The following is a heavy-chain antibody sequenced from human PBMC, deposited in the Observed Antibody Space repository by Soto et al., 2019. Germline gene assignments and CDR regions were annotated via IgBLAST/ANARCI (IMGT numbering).Heavy chain of an antibody. CDR2: IYYSGST. V-gene: IGHV4-59*01. J-gene: IGHJ5*02. D-gene: IGHD5-12*01. Sequence: SETLSLTCTVSGGSISSYYWSWIRQPPGKGLEWIGYIYYSGSTNYNPSLKSRVTISVDTSKNQFSLRLSSVTAADTAVYYCARASYSGYDFSDPWGQGTLVTSPQ. CDR1: GGSISSYY. CDR3: ARASYSGYDFSDP.